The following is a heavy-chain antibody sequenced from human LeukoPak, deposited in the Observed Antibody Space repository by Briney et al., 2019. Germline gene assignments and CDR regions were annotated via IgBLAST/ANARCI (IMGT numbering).Heavy chain of an antibody. CDR1: GFTFSNYW. Sequence: QTGGSLRLSCAASGFTFSNYWMHWVRQAPGKGLEWVSAISGSGGSTYYADSVKGRFTISRDNSKNTLYLQMNSLRAEDTAVYYCAKDQDWGGDIVVVPAAIGYWGQGTLVTVSS. J-gene: IGHJ4*02. D-gene: IGHD2-2*01. CDR2: ISGSGGST. V-gene: IGHV3-23*01. CDR3: AKDQDWGGDIVVVPAAIGY.